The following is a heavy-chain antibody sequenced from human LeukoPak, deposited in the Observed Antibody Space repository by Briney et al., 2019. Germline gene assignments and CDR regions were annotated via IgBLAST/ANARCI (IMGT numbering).Heavy chain of an antibody. Sequence: GSLRLSCAASGFTFNNYWMHWVRQAPGKGLVWVSRINSDESSTTYADSVKGRFTISRDNAKNTLYLQMNSLRAEDTAVYYCARVNSYGPNYFDYWGQGTLVTVSS. D-gene: IGHD4-17*01. J-gene: IGHJ4*02. CDR1: GFTFNNYW. CDR2: INSDESST. CDR3: ARVNSYGPNYFDY. V-gene: IGHV3-74*03.